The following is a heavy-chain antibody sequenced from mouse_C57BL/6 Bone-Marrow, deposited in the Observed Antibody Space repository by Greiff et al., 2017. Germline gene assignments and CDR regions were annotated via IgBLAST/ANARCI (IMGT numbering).Heavy chain of an antibody. CDR3: ARQRDYDYDWYFDV. CDR2: ISNLAYSI. D-gene: IGHD2-4*01. V-gene: IGHV5-15*01. Sequence: EVMLVESGGGLVQPGGSLKLSCAASGFTFSDYGMAWVRQAPRKGPEWVAFISNLAYSIYYADTVTGRFTISRENAKNTLYLEMSSLRSEDTAMYYCARQRDYDYDWYFDVWGTGTTVTVSS. J-gene: IGHJ1*03. CDR1: GFTFSDYG.